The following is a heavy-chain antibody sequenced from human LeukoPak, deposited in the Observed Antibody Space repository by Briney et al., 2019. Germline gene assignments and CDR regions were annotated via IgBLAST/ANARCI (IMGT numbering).Heavy chain of an antibody. D-gene: IGHD5-12*01. CDR3: ARVARYSGYAEFDY. CDR1: GGSLSSYY. V-gene: IGHV4-59*01. Sequence: SETLSLTCTVSGGSLSSYYWSWIRRPPGKGLEWIGYIYYSGSTNYNPSLKSRVAISVDTSKNQFSLKLSSVTAADTAVYYCARVARYSGYAEFDYWGQGTLVTVSS. CDR2: IYYSGST. J-gene: IGHJ4*02.